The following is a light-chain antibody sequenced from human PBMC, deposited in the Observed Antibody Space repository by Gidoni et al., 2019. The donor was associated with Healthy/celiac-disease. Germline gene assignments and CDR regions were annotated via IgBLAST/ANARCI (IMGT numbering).Light chain of an antibody. CDR2: KAS. J-gene: IGKJ1*01. CDR3: QQYTGA. V-gene: IGKV1-5*03. Sequence: DIQMTQSPSTLSASVGDRVTITCRASQSISSWLAWYQQKPGKAPKLLIYKASSLESGVPSRFSGSGSGTEFTLTISSLQPDDFATYYCQQYTGAFGQGTRWKSN. CDR1: QSISSW.